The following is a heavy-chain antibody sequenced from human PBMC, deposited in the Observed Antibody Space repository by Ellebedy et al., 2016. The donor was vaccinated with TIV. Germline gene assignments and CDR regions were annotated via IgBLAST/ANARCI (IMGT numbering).Heavy chain of an antibody. CDR3: ARDLTTFGLLIRTLDY. J-gene: IGHJ4*02. CDR1: GYTFTDFY. V-gene: IGHV1-2*02. D-gene: IGHD3-3*01. CDR2: INPNGGSS. Sequence: ASVKVSCXASGYTFTDFYLHWVRQAPGQGLEWMGWINPNGGSSNYAQKFQGRVIMTRDTSISTAYMELSSLKSDVTAVYYCARDLTTFGLLIRTLDYWGQGTLVTVSS.